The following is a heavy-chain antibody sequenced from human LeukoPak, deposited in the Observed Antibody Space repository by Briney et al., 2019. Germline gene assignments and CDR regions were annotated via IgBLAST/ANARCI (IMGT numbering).Heavy chain of an antibody. CDR1: GYTFTSYG. V-gene: IGHV1-18*04. Sequence: GASVKVSCKASGYTFTSYGISWVRQAPGQGLEWMGWISAYNGNTNYAQKLQGRVTMTTDTSTSTAYMELRSLRSDDTAVYYCARDLVYSYSSGRTTNYYFDYWGQGTLVTVSS. CDR2: ISAYNGNT. J-gene: IGHJ4*02. D-gene: IGHD6-19*01. CDR3: ARDLVYSYSSGRTTNYYFDY.